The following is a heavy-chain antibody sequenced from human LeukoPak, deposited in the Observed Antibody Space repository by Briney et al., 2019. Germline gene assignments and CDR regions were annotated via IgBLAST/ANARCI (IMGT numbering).Heavy chain of an antibody. V-gene: IGHV3-9*01. Sequence: PGGSLRLSCAASGFTFDDYAMHWVRQAPGKGLEWVSGISWNSGSIGYADSVKGRFTIPRDNAKNSLYLQMNSLRAEDTAVYYCARAAWLWDPWGRGTLVTVSS. D-gene: IGHD3-22*01. J-gene: IGHJ5*02. CDR3: ARAAWLWDP. CDR2: ISWNSGSI. CDR1: GFTFDDYA.